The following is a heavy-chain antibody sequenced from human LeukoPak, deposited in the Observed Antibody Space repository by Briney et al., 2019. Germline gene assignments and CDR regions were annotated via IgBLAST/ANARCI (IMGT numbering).Heavy chain of an antibody. D-gene: IGHD3-3*02. CDR3: ARGRAGRRIFDY. V-gene: IGHV4-34*01. J-gene: IGHJ4*02. CDR1: GXX. CDR2: INHSGST. Sequence: GXXXSXIRQPPGXGLEWIGEINHSGSTNYNPSLKSRVTISVDTSENQFSLKLSSVTAADTAVYYCARGRAGRRIFDYWGQGTLVTVSS.